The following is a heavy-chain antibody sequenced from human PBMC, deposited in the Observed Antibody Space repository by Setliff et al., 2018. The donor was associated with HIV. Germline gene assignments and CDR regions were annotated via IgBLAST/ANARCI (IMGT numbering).Heavy chain of an antibody. CDR2: ISTSGRT. CDR3: ARADNYYYDSGAFKSGLDAFDI. CDR1: GGTISSGGYY. Sequence: SETLSLTCTVSGGTISSGGYYWSWIRQPAGKGLGWIGHISTSGRTNYNPSLMSRLTISVDTSKNQFSLKLSSVTAADTAVYHCARADNYYYDSGAFKSGLDAFDIWGQGTMVTVSS. J-gene: IGHJ3*02. V-gene: IGHV4-61*09. D-gene: IGHD3-22*01.